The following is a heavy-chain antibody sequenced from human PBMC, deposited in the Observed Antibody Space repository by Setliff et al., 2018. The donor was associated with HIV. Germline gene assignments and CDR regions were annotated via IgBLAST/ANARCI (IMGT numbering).Heavy chain of an antibody. J-gene: IGHJ4*02. CDR2: IYYSGST. Sequence: SETLSLTCTVSGGSISSYYWSWIRQPPGKGLEWIGYIYYSGSTNYNPSLKSRVTISVDTSKNQFSLKLSSVTAADTAVYYCATDDYGGDSFDNWGQGTLVTVSS. CDR1: GGSISSYY. D-gene: IGHD4-17*01. CDR3: ATDDYGGDSFDN. V-gene: IGHV4-59*08.